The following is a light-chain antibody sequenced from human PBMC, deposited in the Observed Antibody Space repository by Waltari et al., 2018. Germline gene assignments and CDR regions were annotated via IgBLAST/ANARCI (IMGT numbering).Light chain of an antibody. Sequence: QSVLTQSPSATGSPGQSVTISCTGTHSDVGAHNYVSWYQQHPVKVPKLLIYEVTKRPSGVPDRFAVSKSGNTASRTVSGLQAYDEADYYCSSYAHNNHFVFGTGTKVTVL. CDR1: HSDVGAHNY. V-gene: IGLV2-8*01. CDR2: EVT. CDR3: SSYAHNNHFV. J-gene: IGLJ1*01.